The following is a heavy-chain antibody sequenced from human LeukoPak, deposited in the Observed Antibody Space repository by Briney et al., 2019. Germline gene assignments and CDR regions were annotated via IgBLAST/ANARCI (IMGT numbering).Heavy chain of an antibody. CDR1: GFTFSSYS. Sequence: GGSLRLSCAASGFTFSSYSMNWVRQAPGKGLEWVSSISSSSSYIYYADSVKGRFTISRDNAKNSLYLQMNSLRAEDTAVYYCARVDEQQLVGWFDPWGQGTLVTVSS. J-gene: IGHJ5*02. CDR2: ISSSSSYI. V-gene: IGHV3-21*01. D-gene: IGHD6-13*01. CDR3: ARVDEQQLVGWFDP.